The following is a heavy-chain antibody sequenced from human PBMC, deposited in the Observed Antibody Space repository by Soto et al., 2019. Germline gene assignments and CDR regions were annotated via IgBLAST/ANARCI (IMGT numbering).Heavy chain of an antibody. CDR3: ARTNRDGYSYNFDY. D-gene: IGHD4-4*01. CDR2: IYYSGST. J-gene: IGHJ4*02. Sequence: SETLSLTCTVSGGSISSGGYYWSWIRQHPGKGLAWIGYIYYSGSTYYNPSLKSRVTISVDTSKNQFSLKLSSVTAADTAVYYCARTNRDGYSYNFDYWGQGTLVTVSS. V-gene: IGHV4-31*03. CDR1: GGSISSGGYY.